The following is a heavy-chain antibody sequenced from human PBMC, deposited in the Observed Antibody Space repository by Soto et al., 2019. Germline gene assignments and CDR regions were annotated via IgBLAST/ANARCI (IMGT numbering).Heavy chain of an antibody. D-gene: IGHD3-3*01. CDR1: GGTFSSYA. V-gene: IGHV1-69*13. CDR2: IIPIFGTA. J-gene: IGHJ6*02. CDR3: ARDRPYYDFWSGPYGMDV. Sequence: SVKVSCKASGGTFSSYAISWVRQAPGQGLEWMGGIIPIFGTANYAQKFQGRVTITADESTSTAYMELSSLRSEDTAVHYCARDRPYYDFWSGPYGMDVWGQGTTVTVSS.